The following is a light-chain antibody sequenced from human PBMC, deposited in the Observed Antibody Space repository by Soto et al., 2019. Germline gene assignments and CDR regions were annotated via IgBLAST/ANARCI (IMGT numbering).Light chain of an antibody. Sequence: QSVLTQPPSASGTPGQRVTISCSGSSSNIGSNYVYWYQQLPGTAPKLHIYRNNQRPSGVPDRFSGSKSGTSASLAISGLRSEDEADYYCAAWDDSLSGRVFGGGTKVTVL. V-gene: IGLV1-47*01. J-gene: IGLJ3*02. CDR1: SSNIGSNY. CDR2: RNN. CDR3: AAWDDSLSGRV.